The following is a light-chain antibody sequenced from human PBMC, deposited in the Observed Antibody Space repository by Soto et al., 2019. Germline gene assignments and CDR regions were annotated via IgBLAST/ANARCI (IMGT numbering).Light chain of an antibody. CDR1: QSVSSLF. CDR3: QQSDSSVT. V-gene: IGKV3-20*01. Sequence: DIVLTQSPGTLSLSPGERATLCCKASQSVSSLFLAWYQQPPGQSPTLLIYDAPTRATGLPDRFSGSGFGTDFTLTISRLEPGDFAVYYCQQSDSSVTFGQGTRLEI. CDR2: DAP. J-gene: IGKJ5*01.